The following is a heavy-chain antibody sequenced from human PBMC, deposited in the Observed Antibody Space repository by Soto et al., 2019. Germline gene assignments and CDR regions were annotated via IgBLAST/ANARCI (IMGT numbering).Heavy chain of an antibody. V-gene: IGHV3-21*01. Sequence: EVQLVESGGGLVKPGGSLRLSCAASGFTFSSYSMNWVRQAPGKGLEWVSSISSSSSYIYYADSVKGRFTISRDNAKNSLYLQMNSLRAEDTAAYYCARDIPPSSGSDYHYYYYGMDVWGQGTTVTVSS. J-gene: IGHJ6*02. D-gene: IGHD4-17*01. CDR3: ARDIPPSSGSDYHYYYYGMDV. CDR1: GFTFSSYS. CDR2: ISSSSSYI.